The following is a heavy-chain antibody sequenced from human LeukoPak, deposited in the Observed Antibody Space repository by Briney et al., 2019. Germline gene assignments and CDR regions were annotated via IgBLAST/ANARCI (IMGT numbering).Heavy chain of an antibody. CDR1: GYSFTNYW. D-gene: IGHD5-12*01. CDR3: ARPLGYSTSWYNH. V-gene: IGHV5-51*01. J-gene: IGHJ5*02. CDR2: IYPGDSDT. Sequence: GESLKISCKVSGYSFTNYWIGWVRQMPGKGLEWMGIIYPGDSDTRYSPSFQGQVTISADKSISTAYLQWSSLKASDTAIYYCARPLGYSTSWYNHWGQGTLVIVSS.